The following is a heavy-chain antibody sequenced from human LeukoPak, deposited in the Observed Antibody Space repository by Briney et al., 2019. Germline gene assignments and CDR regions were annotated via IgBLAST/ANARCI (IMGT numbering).Heavy chain of an antibody. V-gene: IGHV4-34*01. J-gene: IGHJ4*02. CDR2: INHSGST. CDR3: ARIRYSSSWYYFDY. D-gene: IGHD6-13*01. Sequence: SSETLSLACAVYGGSFSGYYWSWIRQPPGKGLEWIGEINHSGSTNYNPSLKSRVTISVDTSKNQFSLKLSSVTAADTAVYYCARIRYSSSWYYFDYWGQGTLVTVSS. CDR1: GGSFSGYY.